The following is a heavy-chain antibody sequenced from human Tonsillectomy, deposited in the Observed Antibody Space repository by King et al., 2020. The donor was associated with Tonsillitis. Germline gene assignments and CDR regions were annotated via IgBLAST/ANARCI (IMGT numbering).Heavy chain of an antibody. CDR1: GFTFSSYA. CDR2: ISYDGCNK. D-gene: IGHD3-3*01. J-gene: IGHJ4*02. V-gene: IGHV3-30*04. Sequence: VQLVESGGGVVQPGRSLRLSCAASGFTFSSYAMHWVRQAPGKGLEWVAVISYDGCNKYYADSMKGRFTISRDTSKNTLYLQMNSLRAEDTAVYYCARGAPTLRFLEWLPPFDYWGQGTLVTVSS. CDR3: ARGAPTLRFLEWLPPFDY.